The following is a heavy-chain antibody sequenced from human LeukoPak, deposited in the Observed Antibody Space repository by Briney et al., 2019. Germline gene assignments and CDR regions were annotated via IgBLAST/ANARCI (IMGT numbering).Heavy chain of an antibody. CDR3: ARGKYSAFDI. J-gene: IGHJ3*02. CDR2: TYYRSKLRI. CDR1: GDSVSSNNIA. Sequence: SQTLSLTCGISGDSVSSNNIAWNWIRQSPSRGLEWLGRTYYRSKLRIDYAVSVKSRITINSDTSKNQFSLQLESVTPDDTAVYYCARGKYSAFDIWGQGTMVTVSS. D-gene: IGHD2/OR15-2a*01. V-gene: IGHV6-1*01.